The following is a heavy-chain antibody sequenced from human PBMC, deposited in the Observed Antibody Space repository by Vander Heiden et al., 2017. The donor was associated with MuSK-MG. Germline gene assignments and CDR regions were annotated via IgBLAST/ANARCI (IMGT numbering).Heavy chain of an antibody. Sequence: EVQLVESGGGLVTPGGSLRLSCEASGFTFSSYSMTWVRQAPGKGLEWVSSISSSSRYIDDADSVKGRFTISRDNAKNSLYMKMNSLRAEDTAVYYGARDQGRIYGYWGQGTLVTVSS. CDR1: GFTFSSYS. J-gene: IGHJ4*02. CDR2: ISSSSRYI. V-gene: IGHV3-21*01. D-gene: IGHD3-16*01. CDR3: ARDQGRIYGY.